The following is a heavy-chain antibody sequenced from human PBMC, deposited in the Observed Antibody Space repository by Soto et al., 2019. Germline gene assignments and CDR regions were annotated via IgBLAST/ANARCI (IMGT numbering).Heavy chain of an antibody. CDR2: IWYDGSKK. CDR3: ARSVHYDILTGYPTLDY. D-gene: IGHD3-9*01. CDR1: GFRFSGYG. V-gene: IGHV3-33*01. J-gene: IGHJ4*02. Sequence: HPGGSLRLSCAASGFRFSGYGMHWVRQAPGKGLEWVAVIWYDGSKKYYADSVKGRFTISRDNSKNTLYLQMNSLRAEDTAVYYCARSVHYDILTGYPTLDYWGQGTLVTVSS.